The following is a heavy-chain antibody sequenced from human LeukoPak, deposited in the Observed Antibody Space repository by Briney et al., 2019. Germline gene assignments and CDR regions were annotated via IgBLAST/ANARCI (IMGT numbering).Heavy chain of an antibody. Sequence: SETLSLTCTVSGGSISSSSYYWGWIRQPPGKGLEWIGSIYYSGSTYYNPSLKSRVTISVDTSKNQFSLKLSSVTAADTAVYYCASWRGGSSWYDAFDIWGQGTMVTVSS. CDR2: IYYSGST. V-gene: IGHV4-39*07. J-gene: IGHJ3*02. CDR3: ASWRGGSSWYDAFDI. D-gene: IGHD6-13*01. CDR1: GGSISSSSYY.